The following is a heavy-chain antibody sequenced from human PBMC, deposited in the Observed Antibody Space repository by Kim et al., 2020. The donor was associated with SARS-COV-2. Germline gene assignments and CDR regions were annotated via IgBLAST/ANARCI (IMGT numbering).Heavy chain of an antibody. CDR2: IYSGDKT. CDR3: ATNLAAAGVV. Sequence: GGSLRLSCAASGFTVSSNYMSWLRQAPGKGLEWLSVIYSGDKTYYVEPVKGRLTISRDNSKNTLYLQMSSLRVEDTAVYYCATNLAAAGVVWGQGTLVT. D-gene: IGHD6-13*01. J-gene: IGHJ4*02. CDR1: GFTVSSNY. V-gene: IGHV3-66*01.